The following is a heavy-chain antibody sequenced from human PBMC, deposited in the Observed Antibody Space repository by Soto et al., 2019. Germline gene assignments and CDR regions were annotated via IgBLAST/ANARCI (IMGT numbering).Heavy chain of an antibody. V-gene: IGHV4-39*01. J-gene: IGHJ4*01. CDR2: IYYSGST. D-gene: IGHD2-15*01. CDR3: ARLCRDANNCHFDY. Sequence: PSETLSLTCTVSGGSIRSSSYYWGWIRQPPGKGLEWIGSIYYSGSTYYNPSLKSRVTISVDTSMNQFSLRLSSVTAADTAVYYCARLCRDANNCHFDYWGHGTLVTVSS. CDR1: GGSIRSSSYY.